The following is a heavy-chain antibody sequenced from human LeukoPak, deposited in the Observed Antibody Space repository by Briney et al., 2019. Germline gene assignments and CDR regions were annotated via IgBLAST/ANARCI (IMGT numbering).Heavy chain of an antibody. CDR2: ISGSGDTT. CDR1: GFTFSSYA. V-gene: IGHV3-23*01. CDR3: AKSRGESRGASNY. J-gene: IGHJ4*02. Sequence: PGGSLRLSRAASGFTFSSYAMTWVRQAPGKGLEWVSFISGSGDTTYYADSVKGRFTISRDSSKNTLYLQMNSLRAEDTAVYYCAKSRGESRGASNYWGQGTLVTVSS. D-gene: IGHD1-26*01.